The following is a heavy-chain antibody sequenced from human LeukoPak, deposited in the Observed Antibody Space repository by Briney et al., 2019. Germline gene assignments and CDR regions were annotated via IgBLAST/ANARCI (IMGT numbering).Heavy chain of an antibody. V-gene: IGHV1-18*01. J-gene: IGHJ5*02. CDR3: ARVGCSSTSCYEVVGRWFDP. CDR1: GYTFTSYG. D-gene: IGHD2-2*01. CDR2: ISPYNGNT. Sequence: GASVKVSCKASGYTFTSYGISWVRQAPGQALEWMGWISPYNGNTNYAQKLQGRVTMTTDTSTSTAYMELRSLRSDDTAVYYCARVGCSSTSCYEVVGRWFDPWGQGTLVTVSS.